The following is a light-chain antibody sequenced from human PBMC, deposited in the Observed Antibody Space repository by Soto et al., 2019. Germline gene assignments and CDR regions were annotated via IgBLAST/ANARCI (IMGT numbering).Light chain of an antibody. CDR1: SSDVGDYNL. Sequence: QSALTQPASVSGSPGQPITISCTGTSSDVGDYNLVSWYQQHPGKAPKLIIYEVTKRPSGVSNRFSASKSGNTASLTISGLQAEDEADYYCSSYTSSSTLVFGGGTKLTVL. CDR3: SSYTSSSTLV. J-gene: IGLJ2*01. CDR2: EVT. V-gene: IGLV2-14*02.